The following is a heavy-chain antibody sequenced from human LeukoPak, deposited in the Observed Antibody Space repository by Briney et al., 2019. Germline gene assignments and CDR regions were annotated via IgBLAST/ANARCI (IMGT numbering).Heavy chain of an antibody. CDR1: GGSISSSSYY. V-gene: IGHV4-39*01. Sequence: SETLSLTCTVSGGSISSSSYYWGWIRQPPGRGREWAGSIFYSGSTYYNPSLKSRVTISVETAKKQYSLKLSSVTASDTAMYYCARLGYCDSSSCYLHYHYYMDVWGKGTTVTVSS. CDR2: IFYSGST. J-gene: IGHJ6*03. D-gene: IGHD2-2*01. CDR3: ARLGYCDSSSCYLHYHYYMDV.